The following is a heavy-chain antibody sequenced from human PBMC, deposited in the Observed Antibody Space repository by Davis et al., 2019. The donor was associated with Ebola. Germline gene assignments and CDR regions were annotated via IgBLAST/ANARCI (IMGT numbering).Heavy chain of an antibody. CDR3: ARPGRSTSPGY. D-gene: IGHD6-13*01. J-gene: IGHJ4*02. CDR2: ISGSGGST. CDR1: GFTFSSYA. V-gene: IGHV3-23*01. Sequence: GESLKISCAASGFTFSSYAMSWVRQAPGKGLEWVSAISGSGGSTDYADSVKGRFTISRDNANNLLYLQMNSLRDEDTAVYYCARPGRSTSPGYWGQGTLVTVSS.